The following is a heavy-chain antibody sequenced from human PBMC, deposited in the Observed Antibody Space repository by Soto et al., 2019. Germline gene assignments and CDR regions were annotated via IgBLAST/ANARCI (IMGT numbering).Heavy chain of an antibody. V-gene: IGHV4-39*01. CDR1: GGSISSSSYY. Sequence: SETLSLTCTVSGGSISSSSYYWGWIRQPPGKGLEWIGSIYYSGSTYYNPSLKSRVTISVDTSKNQFSLKLSSVTAADTAVYYRARGRKTCYYYGMDVWGQGTTVTVSS. CDR3: ARGRKTCYYYGMDV. J-gene: IGHJ6*02. CDR2: IYYSGST.